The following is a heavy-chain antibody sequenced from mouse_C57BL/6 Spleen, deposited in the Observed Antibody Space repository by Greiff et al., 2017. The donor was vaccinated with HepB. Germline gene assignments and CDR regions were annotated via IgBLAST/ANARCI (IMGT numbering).Heavy chain of an antibody. CDR2: INPNNGGT. V-gene: IGHV1-26*01. CDR3: ARGRGYDGEGFAY. D-gene: IGHD2-2*01. J-gene: IGHJ3*01. Sequence: EVQLQQSGPELVKPGASVKISCKASGYTFTDYYMNWVKQSHGKSLEWIGDINPNNGGTSYNQKFKGKATLTVDKSSSTAYMELRSLTYEDSAVYYCARGRGYDGEGFAYWGQGTLVTVSA. CDR1: GYTFTDYY.